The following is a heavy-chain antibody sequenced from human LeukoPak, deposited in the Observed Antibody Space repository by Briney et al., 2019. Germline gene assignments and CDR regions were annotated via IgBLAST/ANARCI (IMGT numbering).Heavy chain of an antibody. D-gene: IGHD2-2*02. CDR2: IYYSGST. Sequence: SETPFLTCTVSGGSISSGSYYWSWIRQPAGKGLEWIGSIYYSGSTYYNPSLKSRVTISVDTSKNQFSLKLSSVTAADTAVYYCARRVVYCSSTSCYKGSFDYWGQGTLVTVSS. CDR1: GGSISSGSYY. CDR3: ARRVVYCSSTSCYKGSFDY. V-gene: IGHV4-39*01. J-gene: IGHJ4*02.